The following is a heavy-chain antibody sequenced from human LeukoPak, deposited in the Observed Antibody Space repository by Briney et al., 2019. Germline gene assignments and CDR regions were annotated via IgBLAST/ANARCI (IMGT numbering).Heavy chain of an antibody. J-gene: IGHJ4*02. Sequence: ASVKVSCKASGYTFTNYAMHWVRQAPGQRLEWMGWINAGNGNTKYSQKFQGRVTITRDTSASTAYMEVSSLRSEDTAVYYCARDTDMVRSFDYWGQGTLVTVSS. CDR3: ARDTDMVRSFDY. V-gene: IGHV1-3*01. D-gene: IGHD5-18*01. CDR1: GYTFTNYA. CDR2: INAGNGNT.